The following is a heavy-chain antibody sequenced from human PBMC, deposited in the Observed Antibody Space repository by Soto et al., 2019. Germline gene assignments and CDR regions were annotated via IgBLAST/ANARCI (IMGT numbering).Heavy chain of an antibody. J-gene: IGHJ3*02. D-gene: IGHD5-18*01. V-gene: IGHV5-51*01. CDR2: IYPGDSDS. CDR1: GYSFISYW. CDR3: ARGVVDTASPHGFES. Sequence: PGESLKISCKGSGYSFISYWIGWVRQMPGKGLEWMGIIYPGDSDSRYSPSFQGQVSISVDKSISTAYLQWSSLKASDTAMYYCARGVVDTASPHGFESWGKGKMVTV.